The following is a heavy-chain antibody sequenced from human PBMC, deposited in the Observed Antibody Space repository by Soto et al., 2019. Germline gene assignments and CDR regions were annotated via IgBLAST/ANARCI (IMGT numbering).Heavy chain of an antibody. V-gene: IGHV1-18*01. D-gene: IGHD1-26*01. CDR2: ISAYNGNT. Sequence: QVQLVQSGAEVMKPGASVKVSCKACGYTFSSYGISWVRQAAGQGIEWMGWISAYNGNTNYAQKLQGRVTMTTDTSTSTAYMELRSLRSDDTAVYYCARSEWQWERSFDPWGQGTLVTVSS. CDR1: GYTFSSYG. CDR3: ARSEWQWERSFDP. J-gene: IGHJ5*02.